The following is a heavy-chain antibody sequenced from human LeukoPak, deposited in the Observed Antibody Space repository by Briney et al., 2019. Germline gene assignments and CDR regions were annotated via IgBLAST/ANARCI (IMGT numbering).Heavy chain of an antibody. Sequence: PSETLSLTCTVSGGSISSSSYYWGWIRQPPGKGLEWIGSIYYSGSTYYNPSLKSRVTISVDTSKNQFSLKLSSVTAADTAVYYCARRTIAVADPFFDYWGQGTLVTVSS. D-gene: IGHD6-19*01. CDR2: IYYSGST. J-gene: IGHJ4*02. CDR1: GGSISSSSYY. V-gene: IGHV4-39*01. CDR3: ARRTIAVADPFFDY.